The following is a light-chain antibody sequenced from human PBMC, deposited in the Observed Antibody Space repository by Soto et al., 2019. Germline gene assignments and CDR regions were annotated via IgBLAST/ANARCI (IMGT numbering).Light chain of an antibody. Sequence: QSALTQPPSASGSPGQSVTISCTGTSSDVGGYNYVSWYQQYPGRAPKPMIYEVTKRPPGVPDRFSGSKSGNTASLTVSGLQAEDEADYYCSSYAASNNFYFVFGGGTKLTVL. CDR2: EVT. V-gene: IGLV2-8*01. CDR1: SSDVGGYNY. J-gene: IGLJ3*02. CDR3: SSYAASNNFYFV.